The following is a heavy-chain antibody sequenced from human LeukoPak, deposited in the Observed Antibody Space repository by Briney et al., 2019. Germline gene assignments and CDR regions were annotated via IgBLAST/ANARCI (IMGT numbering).Heavy chain of an antibody. J-gene: IGHJ4*02. Sequence: GGSLGLSCAASGFSFSSYWMNWVRQAPGKGLVWVSRISSDGSSTNYADSVKGRFTISRDNAKNMLYLQMNSLRVEDTAVYYCARGRPHGSDYWGQGTLVTVSS. CDR2: ISSDGSST. D-gene: IGHD2-15*01. CDR1: GFSFSSYW. V-gene: IGHV3-74*01. CDR3: ARGRPHGSDY.